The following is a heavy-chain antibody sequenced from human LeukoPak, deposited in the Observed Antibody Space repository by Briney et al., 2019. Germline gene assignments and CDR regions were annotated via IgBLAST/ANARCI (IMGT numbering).Heavy chain of an antibody. V-gene: IGHV4-59*08. CDR2: IYYSGST. D-gene: IGHD6-13*01. CDR1: GGSISGYY. Sequence: SETLSLTCTVSGGSISGYYWGWIRQPPGKGLEWIGYIYYSGSTNYNPSLKSRVTISVDTSKNQFSLKLSSVTAADTAVYYWSKLRSSWYYTHYWGQASLATVPA. J-gene: IGHJ4*02. CDR3: SKLRSSWYYTHY.